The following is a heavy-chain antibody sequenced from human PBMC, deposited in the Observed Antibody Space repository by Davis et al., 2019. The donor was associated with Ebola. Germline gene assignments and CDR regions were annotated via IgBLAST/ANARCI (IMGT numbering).Heavy chain of an antibody. D-gene: IGHD3-10*01. CDR1: GFPFSSYA. Sequence: GESLKISCEASGFPFSSYAMSWVRQAPGKGLEWVSAISGSGGTPYYADSVKGRFTISRDNSKNTLYLQMNSLRAEDTAVYYCARGGQLWFREYYYYYGMDVWGQGTTVTVSS. CDR2: ISGSGGTP. CDR3: ARGGQLWFREYYYYYGMDV. J-gene: IGHJ6*02. V-gene: IGHV3-23*01.